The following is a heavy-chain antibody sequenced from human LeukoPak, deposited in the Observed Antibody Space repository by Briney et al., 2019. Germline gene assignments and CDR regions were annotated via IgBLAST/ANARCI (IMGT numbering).Heavy chain of an antibody. CDR2: IDPSDSYT. CDR3: ARHTISDY. CDR1: GYSFSSYW. D-gene: IGHD3-10*01. Sequence: GESLKISCKGSGYSFSSYWINWVRQMPGKGLEWMGRIDPSDSYTNYNPSFQGHVTISADKSISTAYLQWSSLMASDTAMYYCARHTISDYWGQGTQDTVSS. J-gene: IGHJ4*02. V-gene: IGHV5-10-1*01.